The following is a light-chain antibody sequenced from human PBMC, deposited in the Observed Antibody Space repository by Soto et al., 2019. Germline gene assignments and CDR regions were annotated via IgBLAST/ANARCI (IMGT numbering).Light chain of an antibody. Sequence: DIQMTQSPSTLSASVGDRVTITCRASQSISSWLAWYQQKPGKAPKLLIYKASSLESGVPSRFSGSGSGTEFTLPITSLQPDDFATYYCQQYNSYSPFTFGQGTKLQIQ. CDR1: QSISSW. J-gene: IGKJ2*01. CDR3: QQYNSYSPFT. V-gene: IGKV1-5*03. CDR2: KAS.